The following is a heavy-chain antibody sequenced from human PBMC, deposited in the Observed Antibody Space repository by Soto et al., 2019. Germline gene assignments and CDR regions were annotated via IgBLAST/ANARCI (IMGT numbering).Heavy chain of an antibody. CDR1: GFTFAGYA. V-gene: IGHV3-23*01. D-gene: IGHD2-2*01. CDR2: ISGSGANT. J-gene: IGHJ4*02. CDR3: AKRGPLGFCASTSCYALDY. Sequence: GGSLRLSCAASGFTFAGYAMTWVRQPPGKGLEWVSSISGSGANTYYADSVKGRFTVSRDNSENTLYLQMNSLRAEDTAIYYCAKRGPLGFCASTSCYALDYWGPGALVTVSS.